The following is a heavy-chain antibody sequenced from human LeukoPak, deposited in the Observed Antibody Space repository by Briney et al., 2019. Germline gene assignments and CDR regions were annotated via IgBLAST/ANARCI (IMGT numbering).Heavy chain of an antibody. CDR2: TYYWSRWYN. D-gene: IGHD4-11*01. CDR1: GDSVSGNRVA. V-gene: IGHV6-1*01. CDR3: ARDFSWGQYDY. J-gene: IGHJ4*02. Sequence: SQTLSLTCAISGDSVSGNRVAWNWIRQSPSRGLEWLGRTYYWSRWYNDYAVSVRSRVTINPDTSKNQFSLQLNSVTPEDSAVYYCARDFSWGQYDYWGQGNLVTVSS.